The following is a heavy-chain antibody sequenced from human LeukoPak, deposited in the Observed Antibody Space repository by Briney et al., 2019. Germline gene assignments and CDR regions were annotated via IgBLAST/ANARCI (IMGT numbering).Heavy chain of an antibody. J-gene: IGHJ2*01. Sequence: PGGSLRLSSAASGFTFSSYAMSWVRQAPGKGLEWVSAISGSGGSTYYADSVKGRFTISRDNSKNTLYLQMNSLRAEDTAVYYCAKRRIAAAGTRRYFDLWGRGTLVIVSS. CDR2: ISGSGGST. D-gene: IGHD6-13*01. CDR1: GFTFSSYA. CDR3: AKRRIAAAGTRRYFDL. V-gene: IGHV3-23*01.